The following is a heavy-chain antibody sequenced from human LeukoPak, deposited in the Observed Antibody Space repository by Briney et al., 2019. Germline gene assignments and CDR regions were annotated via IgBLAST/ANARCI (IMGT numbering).Heavy chain of an antibody. J-gene: IGHJ4*02. CDR2: ISGSGSST. D-gene: IGHD3-22*01. Sequence: GGSLRLSCAASGFTFSSYWMSWVRQAPGKGLEWVSAISGSGSSTYYADSVKGRFTTSRDNTKNTVSVQMNSLRAEDTAVYYCAKDGPDNYDRARPPPDHWGQGTLVIVSS. V-gene: IGHV3-23*01. CDR3: AKDGPDNYDRARPPPDH. CDR1: GFTFSSYW.